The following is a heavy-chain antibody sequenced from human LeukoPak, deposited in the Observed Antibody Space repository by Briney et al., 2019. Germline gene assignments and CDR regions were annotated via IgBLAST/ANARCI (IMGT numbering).Heavy chain of an antibody. CDR3: ARSSYSGTYPGGY. CDR2: IYYSGST. CDR1: GVTISSYY. D-gene: IGHD1-26*01. J-gene: IGHJ4*02. Sequence: PSETLSLTCTVSGVTISSYYWSWIRQPPGKGLEWIGYIYYSGSTNYNPSLKSRVTMSADMSKNQFSLKLSSVTAADTAVYYCARSSYSGTYPGGYWGQGTLVTVSS. V-gene: IGHV4-59*01.